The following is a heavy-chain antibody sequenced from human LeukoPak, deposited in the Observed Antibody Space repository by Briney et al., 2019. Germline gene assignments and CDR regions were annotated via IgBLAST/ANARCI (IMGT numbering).Heavy chain of an antibody. CDR3: ARRRGYSSGWYLLYYFDY. J-gene: IGHJ4*02. D-gene: IGHD6-19*01. CDR2: INHSGST. Sequence: SETLSLTCVVFGGSFNGYYWSWIRQPPGKGLEWIGEINHSGSTNYNPSLKSRVTISVDTSKNQFSLKLSSVTAADTAVYYCARRRGYSSGWYLLYYFDYWGQGTLVTVSS. V-gene: IGHV4-34*01. CDR1: GGSFNGYY.